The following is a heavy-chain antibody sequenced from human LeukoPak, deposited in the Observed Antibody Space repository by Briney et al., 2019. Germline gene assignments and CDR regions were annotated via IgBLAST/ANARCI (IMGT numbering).Heavy chain of an antibody. D-gene: IGHD6-13*01. V-gene: IGHV1-46*01. CDR3: PRDKPSSFGYSSSWAFDY. CDR2: INPSGGST. CDR1: GYTFTSYY. Sequence: ASVKVSCKASGYTFTSYYMHWVRQAPGQGLEWMGIINPSGGSTSYAQKFQGRVTMTRDTSTSTVYMELSSLRSEDTAVYYCPRDKPSSFGYSSSWAFDYWGQGTLVTVAS. J-gene: IGHJ4*02.